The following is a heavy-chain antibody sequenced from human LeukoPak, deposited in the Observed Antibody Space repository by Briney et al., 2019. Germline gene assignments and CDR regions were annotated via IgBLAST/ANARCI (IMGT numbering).Heavy chain of an antibody. CDR3: ARGGGFVFMVRNNWFDP. Sequence: GGSLRLSCAASGFTFSSYAMHWVRQAPGKGLEYVSAISSNGGSTYYANSVKGRFTISRDNSKNTLYLQMGSLRAEDMAVYYCARGGGFVFMVRNNWFDPWGQGTLVTVSS. CDR1: GFTFSSYA. D-gene: IGHD3-10*01. V-gene: IGHV3-64*01. J-gene: IGHJ5*02. CDR2: ISSNGGST.